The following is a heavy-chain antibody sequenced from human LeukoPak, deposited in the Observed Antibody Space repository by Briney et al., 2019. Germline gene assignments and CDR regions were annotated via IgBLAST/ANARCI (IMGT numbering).Heavy chain of an antibody. D-gene: IGHD3-3*01. J-gene: IGHJ5*02. CDR2: IYYSGST. V-gene: IGHV4-39*01. CDR3: ASYTIFGVAINWFDP. CDR1: GFTFSSYW. Sequence: GSLRLSCAASGFTFSSYWMSWVRQAPGKGLEWIGSIYYSGSTYYNPSLKSRVTISVDTSKNQFSLKLSSVTAADTAVYYCASYTIFGVAINWFDPWGQGTLVTVSS.